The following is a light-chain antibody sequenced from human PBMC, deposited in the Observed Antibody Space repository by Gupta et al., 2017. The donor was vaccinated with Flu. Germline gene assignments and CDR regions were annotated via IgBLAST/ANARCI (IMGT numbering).Light chain of an antibody. CDR1: RNISST. V-gene: IGKV3-15*01. Sequence: PPTLSVSPGERVTLSCRASRNISSTLDWYQQKPGEAPRLLLYGASSRATDIPARFSGSGSGTAFTLTISSLQSEDFAVYYCQQSYDWPLTFGHGTKVDI. CDR2: GAS. CDR3: QQSYDWPLT. J-gene: IGKJ3*01.